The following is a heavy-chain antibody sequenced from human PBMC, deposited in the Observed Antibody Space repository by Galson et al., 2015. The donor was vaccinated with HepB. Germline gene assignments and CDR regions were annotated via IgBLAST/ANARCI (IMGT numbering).Heavy chain of an antibody. D-gene: IGHD3-3*01. Sequence: SLRLPCAASGFTFTNHAIHWVRQAPGEGLEYVSVISGNGHDTYYAESVKGRFSVSRDNSRNWLFLQMSSLRPEDTAVYYCVRDWTYDFWSGYFGAFDLWGQGTLVTVSS. CDR2: ISGNGHDT. J-gene: IGHJ3*01. CDR3: VRDWTYDFWSGYFGAFDL. CDR1: GFTFTNHA. V-gene: IGHV3-64D*09.